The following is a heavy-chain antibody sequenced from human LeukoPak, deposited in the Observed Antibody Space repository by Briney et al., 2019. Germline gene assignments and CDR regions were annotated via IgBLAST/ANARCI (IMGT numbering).Heavy chain of an antibody. D-gene: IGHD3-3*01. CDR2: IYHSGST. J-gene: IGHJ1*01. V-gene: IGHV4-30-2*01. CDR3: ARDGGQRAYDFWSGYRPTVEYFQH. CDR1: GGSISSGGYY. Sequence: SETLSLTCTVSGGSISSGGYYWSWIRQPPGKGLEWIGYIYHSGSTYYNPSLKSRVTISVDRSKNQFSLKLSSVTAADTAVYYCARDGGQRAYDFWSGYRPTVEYFQHWGQGTLVTVSS.